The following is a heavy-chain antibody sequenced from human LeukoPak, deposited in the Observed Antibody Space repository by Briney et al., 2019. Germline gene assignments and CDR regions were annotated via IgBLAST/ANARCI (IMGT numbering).Heavy chain of an antibody. CDR2: IYSGGST. J-gene: IGHJ4*02. CDR1: NFMFSNYD. V-gene: IGHV3-53*01. Sequence: GGSLRLSCAASNFMFSNYDMNWARQAPGKGLEWVSVIYSGGSTYYADSVKGRFTISRDNSKSTLYLQMNGLRAEDTAVYYCASHTPTYYDFWSGYYFDYWGQGTLVTVSS. D-gene: IGHD3-3*01. CDR3: ASHTPTYYDFWSGYYFDY.